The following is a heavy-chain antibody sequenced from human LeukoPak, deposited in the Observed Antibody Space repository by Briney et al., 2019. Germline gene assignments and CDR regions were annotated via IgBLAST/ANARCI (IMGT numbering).Heavy chain of an antibody. CDR3: AREYSSPSNYMDV. V-gene: IGHV4-31*03. Sequence: SPTLSLACTVAGASISSAGDYWSRLRQHPGRGLKWIGYIYYSWSSYYNPSLKSRVTISVYTSKNRFSLNLSSVTAADTAVYYCAREYSSPSNYMDVWGKGTMVTVCS. J-gene: IGHJ6*03. CDR2: IYYSWSS. CDR1: GASISSAGDY. D-gene: IGHD6-6*01.